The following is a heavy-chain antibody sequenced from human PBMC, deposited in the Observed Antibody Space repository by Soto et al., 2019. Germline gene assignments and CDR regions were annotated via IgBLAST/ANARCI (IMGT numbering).Heavy chain of an antibody. V-gene: IGHV4-34*01. CDR2: INHSGST. CDR1: EGSFSGYY. Sequence: ETLSLTCAVDEGSFSGYYWSWIRQPPGKGLEWIGEINHSGSTNYNPSLKSRVTISVDTSKNQFSLKLSSVTAADTAVYYCARVPSLTAAAGVLDPWGQGTLVTVSS. J-gene: IGHJ5*02. CDR3: ARVPSLTAAAGVLDP. D-gene: IGHD6-13*01.